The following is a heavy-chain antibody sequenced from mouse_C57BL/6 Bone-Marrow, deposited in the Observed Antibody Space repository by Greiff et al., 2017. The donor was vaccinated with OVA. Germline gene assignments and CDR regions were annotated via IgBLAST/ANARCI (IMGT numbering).Heavy chain of an antibody. CDR1: GFTFTDYY. D-gene: IGHD1-1*01. CDR2: ISNKANGSTT. J-gene: IGHJ1*03. Sequence: EVQLKESGGGLVQPGGSLSLSCAASGFTFTDYYMSWVRQPPGQALEWLGFISNKANGSTTEYSASVKGRFTISRDNSQSILDLHMNALRAEDSATYYCARMGVVATARYFDVWGTGTTVTVSS. V-gene: IGHV7-3*01. CDR3: ARMGVVATARYFDV.